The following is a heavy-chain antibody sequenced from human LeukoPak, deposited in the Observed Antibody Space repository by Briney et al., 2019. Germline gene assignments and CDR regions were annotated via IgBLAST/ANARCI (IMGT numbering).Heavy chain of an antibody. D-gene: IGHD6-13*01. CDR1: GFTFSSYA. CDR2: ISGSGGST. CDR3: ANDQEYSSSWYERLTFDY. J-gene: IGHJ4*02. V-gene: IGHV3-23*01. Sequence: GGSLRLSCAASGFTFSSYAMSWVRQAPGKGLEWVSAISGSGGSTYYADSVKGRFTISRDNSKNTLYLQINSLRAEDTAVYYCANDQEYSSSWYERLTFDYWGQGTLVTVSS.